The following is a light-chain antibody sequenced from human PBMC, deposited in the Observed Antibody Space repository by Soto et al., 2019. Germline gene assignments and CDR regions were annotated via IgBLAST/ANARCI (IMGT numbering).Light chain of an antibody. J-gene: IGKJ4*01. CDR2: DXA. CDR1: PKVXNY. Sequence: IVLTRSPATISFSPGESATLSCKSSPKVXNYLAWYQHQPGQAPRLFIADXANRATGSPARLSGSGSATDFPLTISSLEPEYFAVYYCQQRSNWTRTFGGGTKVDI. V-gene: IGKV3-11*01. CDR3: QQRSNWTRT.